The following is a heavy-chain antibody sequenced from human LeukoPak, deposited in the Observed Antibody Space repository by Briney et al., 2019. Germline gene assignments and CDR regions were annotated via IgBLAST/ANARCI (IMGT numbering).Heavy chain of an antibody. J-gene: IGHJ3*02. V-gene: IGHV3-30-3*01. Sequence: GGSLRLSCEVSGFFFSSYCKHWVRQAPGKGLEWLAVISGDGTNKYYAESVKGRFTISRDNAKNSLYLQMNSLRAEDTALYYCSRDDAFDIWGQGTMVTVSS. CDR2: ISGDGTNK. CDR3: SRDDAFDI. CDR1: GFFFSSYC.